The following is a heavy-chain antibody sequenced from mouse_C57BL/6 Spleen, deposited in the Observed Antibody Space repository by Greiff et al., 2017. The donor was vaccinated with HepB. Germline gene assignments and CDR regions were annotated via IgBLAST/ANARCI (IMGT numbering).Heavy chain of an antibody. J-gene: IGHJ3*01. CDR3: ARDYDGLSWFAY. D-gene: IGHD2-4*01. V-gene: IGHV1-69*01. CDR1: GYTFTSYW. Sequence: QVQLQQPGAELVMPGASVKLSCKASGYTFTSYWMHWVKQRPGQGLEWIGEIDPSDSYTNYNQKFKGKSTLTVDKSSSTAYMQLSSLTSEDSAVYYCARDYDGLSWFAYWGQGTLVTVSA. CDR2: IDPSDSYT.